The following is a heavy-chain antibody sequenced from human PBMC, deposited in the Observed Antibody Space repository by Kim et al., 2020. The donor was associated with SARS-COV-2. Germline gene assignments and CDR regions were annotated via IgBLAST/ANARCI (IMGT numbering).Heavy chain of an antibody. CDR2: ISGSGGST. J-gene: IGHJ4*02. CDR1: GFTFSSYA. Sequence: GGSLRLSCAASGFTFSSYAMSWVRQAPGKGLEWVSAISGSGGSTYYADSVKGRFTISRDNSKNTLYLQMNSLRAEDTAVYYCAKAGGITTFVVVMTYYFDYWGQGTLVTVSS. CDR3: AKAGGITTFVVVMTYYFDY. V-gene: IGHV3-23*01. D-gene: IGHD3-3*01.